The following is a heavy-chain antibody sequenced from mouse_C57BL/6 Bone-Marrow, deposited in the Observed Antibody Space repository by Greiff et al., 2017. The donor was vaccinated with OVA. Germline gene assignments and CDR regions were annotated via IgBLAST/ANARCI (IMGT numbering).Heavy chain of an antibody. CDR2: INPYNGGT. CDR3: ARGDYDFAY. CDR1: GYTFTDYY. V-gene: IGHV1-19*01. Sequence: VQLQQSGPVLVKPGASVKMSCKASGYTFTDYYMNWVKQSHGKSLEWIGVINPYNGGTSYNQKFKGKATLTVDKSSSTAYMELNSLTSEDSAVYYCARGDYDFAYWGQGTLVTVSA. D-gene: IGHD2-4*01. J-gene: IGHJ3*01.